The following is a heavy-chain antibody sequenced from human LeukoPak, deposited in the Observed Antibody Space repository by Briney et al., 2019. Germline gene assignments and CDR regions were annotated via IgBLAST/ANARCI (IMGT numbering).Heavy chain of an antibody. CDR2: INPSGGST. Sequence: ASVKVSCTASGYTFTSYYMHWVRQAPGQGLEWMGIINPSGGSTSYAQKFQGRVTMTRDTSTGTVYMELSSLRSEDTAVYYCARETSSAEYFQHWGQGTLVTVSS. CDR3: ARETSSAEYFQH. J-gene: IGHJ1*01. CDR1: GYTFTSYY. V-gene: IGHV1-46*01.